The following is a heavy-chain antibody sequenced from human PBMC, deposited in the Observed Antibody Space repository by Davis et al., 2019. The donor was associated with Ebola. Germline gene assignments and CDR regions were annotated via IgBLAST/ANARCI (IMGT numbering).Heavy chain of an antibody. CDR3: VRVSTSPVGYFDY. Sequence: MPGGSLRLSCTVSGGSISSYYWSWIRQPPGKGLEWIGYIYYSGNTHYNPSLRSRVTMSVDTSKNQFSLKLSSVTAADTAVYYCVRVSTSPVGYFDYWGQGTQVTVSS. J-gene: IGHJ4*02. V-gene: IGHV4-59*01. CDR1: GGSISSYY. CDR2: IYYSGNT.